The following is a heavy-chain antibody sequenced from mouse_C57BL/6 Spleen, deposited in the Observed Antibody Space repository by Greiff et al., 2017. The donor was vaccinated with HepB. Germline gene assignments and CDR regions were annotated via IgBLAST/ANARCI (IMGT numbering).Heavy chain of an antibody. J-gene: IGHJ2*01. CDR3: AKNAWDGAFDY. V-gene: IGHV2-4*01. Sequence: QVQLQQSGPGLVQPSQSLSITCTVSGFSLTSYGVHWVRQPPGKGLEWLGVIWSGGSTDYTAAFISRLSISKDNSKSQVFFKMNSLQADDTAIYYCAKNAWDGAFDYWGQGTTLTVSS. CDR2: IWSGGST. CDR1: GFSLTSYG. D-gene: IGHD4-1*01.